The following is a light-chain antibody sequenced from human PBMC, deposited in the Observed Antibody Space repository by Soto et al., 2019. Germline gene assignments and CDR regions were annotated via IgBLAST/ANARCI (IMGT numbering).Light chain of an antibody. V-gene: IGKV1-5*01. J-gene: IGKJ1*01. Sequence: DIQMTQSPSTLSASVGDRITISCRASQSISNRLAWYQQKPGKAPKVLIYDASNLESGVPSRFSGSGSGTEFILSINSLQPDDFATYDCQHYGGMWAFGQGTKVEIK. CDR2: DAS. CDR1: QSISNR. CDR3: QHYGGMWA.